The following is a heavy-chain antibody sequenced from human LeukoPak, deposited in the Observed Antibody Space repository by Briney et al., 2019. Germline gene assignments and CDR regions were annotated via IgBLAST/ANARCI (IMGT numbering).Heavy chain of an antibody. Sequence: GGSLRLSCAASGFTFSDYYISWIRQAPGKGLEWVSYISSSGSTTYYADSVKGRFTISRDNAKNSLYLQMNSLRAEDTAVYYCVNLRLVRDGGWGQGTLVTVSS. CDR1: GFTFSDYY. J-gene: IGHJ4*02. CDR3: VNLRLVRDGG. D-gene: IGHD6-19*01. V-gene: IGHV3-11*01. CDR2: ISSSGSTT.